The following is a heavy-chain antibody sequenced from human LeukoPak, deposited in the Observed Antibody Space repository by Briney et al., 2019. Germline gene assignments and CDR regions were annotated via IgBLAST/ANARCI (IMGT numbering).Heavy chain of an antibody. V-gene: IGHV3-74*01. Sequence: GGSLRLSCVASGFTFSRYWMHWVRQAPGKGLVWVSRINSNGRSTNYADSVKGRFSISRDNAENTLYLQMNSLRVEDTAVYYCVRGADTGYSSDSWGQGTLVTVSS. CDR1: GFTFSRYW. CDR3: VRGADTGYSSDS. CDR2: INSNGRST. D-gene: IGHD3-9*01. J-gene: IGHJ4*02.